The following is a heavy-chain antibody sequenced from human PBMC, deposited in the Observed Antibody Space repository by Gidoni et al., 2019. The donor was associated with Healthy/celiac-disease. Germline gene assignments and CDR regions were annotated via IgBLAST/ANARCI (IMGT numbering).Heavy chain of an antibody. CDR3: ASHGPNTAMVKGGPLGYDYGMDV. CDR2: ISAYNGNT. D-gene: IGHD5-18*01. CDR1: GYTFTTYG. J-gene: IGHJ6*02. Sequence: QVQLVQPGAEVKKPGASVKVCCKASGYTFTTYGISWVRQAPGQGLEWMGWISAYNGNTKDAQKLQGRVTMTTDTSTSTAYMELRSLRSDDTDVYYCASHGPNTAMVKGGPLGYDYGMDVWGQGTTVTVSS. V-gene: IGHV1-18*01.